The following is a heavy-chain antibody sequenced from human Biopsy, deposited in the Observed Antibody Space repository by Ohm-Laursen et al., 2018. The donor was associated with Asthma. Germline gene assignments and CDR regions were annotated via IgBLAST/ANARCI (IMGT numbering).Heavy chain of an antibody. V-gene: IGHV4-30-2*01. CDR3: ARVKDGYNFDY. Sequence: TLSLTWAVSGGSISSGGYSWSWIRQPPGKGLEWIGYIYHSGSTYYNPSLKSRVTISVDRSKNQFSLNLSSVTAADTAVYYCARVKDGYNFDYWGQGTLVTVSS. CDR2: IYHSGST. J-gene: IGHJ4*02. D-gene: IGHD5-24*01. CDR1: GGSISSGGYS.